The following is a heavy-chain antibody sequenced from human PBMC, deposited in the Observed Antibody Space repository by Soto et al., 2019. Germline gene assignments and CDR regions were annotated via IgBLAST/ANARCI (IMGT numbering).Heavy chain of an antibody. CDR2: FDPEDGET. D-gene: IGHD3-10*01. Sequence: GASVKVSCKVSGYTLTGLSMHWVRQAPGKGLEWMGGFDPEDGETIYAQKFQGRVTMTEDTSTDTAYMELSSLRSEDTAVYYCATDRGLSYYYYYGMDVWGQGTTVTVSS. CDR1: GYTLTGLS. J-gene: IGHJ6*02. V-gene: IGHV1-24*01. CDR3: ATDRGLSYYYYYGMDV.